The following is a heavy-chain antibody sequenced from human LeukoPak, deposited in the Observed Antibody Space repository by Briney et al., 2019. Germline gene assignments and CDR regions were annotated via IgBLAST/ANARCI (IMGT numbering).Heavy chain of an antibody. CDR2: IYYSGST. V-gene: IGHV4-39*07. Sequence: SETLSLTCTVSGGSISSSSYYWGWIRQPPGKGLEWIGSIYYSGSTYYNPSLKSRVTISVDTSKNQFSLKLSSVTAADTAVYYCARGGWELLGYWGQGTLVTVSS. D-gene: IGHD1-26*01. CDR1: GGSISSSSYY. J-gene: IGHJ4*02. CDR3: ARGGWELLGY.